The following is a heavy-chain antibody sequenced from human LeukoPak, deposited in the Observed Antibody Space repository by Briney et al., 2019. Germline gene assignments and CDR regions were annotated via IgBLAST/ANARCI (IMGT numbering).Heavy chain of an antibody. D-gene: IGHD2-21*01. CDR2: ISGSGGST. CDR3: AKGSGEVVIADEDY. CDR1: GFTFSSYA. J-gene: IGHJ4*02. V-gene: IGHV3-23*01. Sequence: PGGSLRLSCAASGFTFSSYAMSWVRQAPGKGLEWVSAISGSGGSTYYADSVKGRFTISRDNSKNTQYLQMNSLRAEDTAVYYCAKGSGEVVIADEDYWGQGTLVTVSS.